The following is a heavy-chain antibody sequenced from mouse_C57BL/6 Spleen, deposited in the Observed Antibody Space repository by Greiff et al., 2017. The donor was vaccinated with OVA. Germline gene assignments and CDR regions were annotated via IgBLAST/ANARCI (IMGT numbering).Heavy chain of an antibody. Sequence: QVQLQQPGAELVMPGASVKLSCKASGYTFTSYWMHWVKQRPGQGLEWIGEIDPSDSYPNYNQKFKGKSTLTVDKSSSTAYMQLSSLTSEDSAVYYCARSHYGSSPPWYFDVWGTGTTVTVSS. D-gene: IGHD1-1*01. CDR1: GYTFTSYW. CDR3: ARSHYGSSPPWYFDV. J-gene: IGHJ1*03. V-gene: IGHV1-69*01. CDR2: IDPSDSYP.